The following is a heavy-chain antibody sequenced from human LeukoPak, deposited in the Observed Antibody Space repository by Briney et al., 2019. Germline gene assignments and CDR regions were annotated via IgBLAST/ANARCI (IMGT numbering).Heavy chain of an antibody. CDR2: IQRGGNT. J-gene: IGHJ4*02. CDR1: GFIVSSNY. Sequence: PGGSLRLSCAASGFIVSSNYMSWVRQAPGQGLEWVSVIQRGGNTYYADSVKGRFTISRDVSENTIYLKMNSLRVEDTAVYYCAKGGTDCTCTGDWGKGTMVTVSS. V-gene: IGHV3-53*01. CDR3: AKGGTDCTCTGD. D-gene: IGHD2-21*02.